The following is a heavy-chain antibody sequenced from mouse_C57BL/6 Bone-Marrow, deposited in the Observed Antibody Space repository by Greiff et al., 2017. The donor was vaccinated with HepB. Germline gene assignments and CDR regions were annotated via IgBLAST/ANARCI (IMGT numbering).Heavy chain of an antibody. J-gene: IGHJ3*01. V-gene: IGHV5-6*01. D-gene: IGHD2-4*01. CDR1: GFTFSSYG. Sequence: EVKLVESGGDLVKPGGSLKLSCAASGFTFSSYGMSWVRQTPDKRLEWVATISSGGSYTYYPDSVKGRFTISRDNAKNTLYLQMSSLKSEDTAMYYCARPPYYDYDGFAYWGQGTLVTVSA. CDR2: ISSGGSYT. CDR3: ARPPYYDYDGFAY.